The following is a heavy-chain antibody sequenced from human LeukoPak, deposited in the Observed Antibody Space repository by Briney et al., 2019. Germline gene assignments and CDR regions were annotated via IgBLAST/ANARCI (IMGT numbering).Heavy chain of an antibody. Sequence: ASVTASCMASRYTLTGYYMHWVRPPRGQGIEWKGWININSGDTNYAQKFKGRVTMTRATSIRTGYMELSRLRSDDTDVYYCARTSYYDFWSGYYEAYYYYGMDVWGQGTTVTVSS. J-gene: IGHJ6*02. CDR2: ININSGDT. CDR1: RYTLTGYY. CDR3: ARTSYYDFWSGYYEAYYYYGMDV. D-gene: IGHD3-3*01. V-gene: IGHV1-2*02.